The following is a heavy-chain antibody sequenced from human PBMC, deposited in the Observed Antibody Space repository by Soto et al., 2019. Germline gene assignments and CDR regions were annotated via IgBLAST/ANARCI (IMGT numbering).Heavy chain of an antibody. CDR2: IYYSGST. D-gene: IGHD4-17*01. CDR3: ARWLGVTSDLFDP. Sequence: SETLSLTCTVSGGSISSYYWSWIRQPPGKGLEWIGYIYYSGSTNYNPSLKGRVTISVDTSKNQFSLKLSSVTAADTAVYYCARWLGVTSDLFDPWGQGTLVTVSA. J-gene: IGHJ5*02. V-gene: IGHV4-59*01. CDR1: GGSISSYY.